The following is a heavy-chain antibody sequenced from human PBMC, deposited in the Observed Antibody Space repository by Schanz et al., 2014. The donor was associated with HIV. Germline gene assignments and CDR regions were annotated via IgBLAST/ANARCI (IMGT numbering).Heavy chain of an antibody. CDR1: GFTFRSYG. CDR3: ARDKGDNWAGFYYYYGMDV. Sequence: VHLVESGGGVAQPWRSLRLSCTASGFTFRSYGMHWVRQAPGKGLEWVSSISSGSSHIYNADSVKGRFTISRDNARNTLYLQMNSLRAEDTAVYYCARDKGDNWAGFYYYYGMDVWGQGTTVTVSS. CDR2: ISSGSSHI. J-gene: IGHJ6*02. V-gene: IGHV3-21*01. D-gene: IGHD1-20*01.